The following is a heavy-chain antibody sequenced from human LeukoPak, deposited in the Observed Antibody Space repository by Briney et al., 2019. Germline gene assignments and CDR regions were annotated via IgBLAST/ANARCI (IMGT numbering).Heavy chain of an antibody. CDR3: ASAITIRDMVV. V-gene: IGHV1-2*02. J-gene: IGHJ6*03. CDR2: INPDSGDI. Sequence: GASVKVSCKASGYILTDYRIHWVRQAPGQGLEWMGWINPDSGDIHSAQKFQGRVTMTRDTSTSTAYMELSRLRYDDTAVYYCASAITIRDMVVWGKGSLVTVSS. CDR1: GYILTDYR. D-gene: IGHD3-3*01.